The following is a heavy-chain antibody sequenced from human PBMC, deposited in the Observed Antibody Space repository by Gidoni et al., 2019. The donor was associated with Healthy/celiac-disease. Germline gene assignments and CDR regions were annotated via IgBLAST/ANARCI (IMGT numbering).Heavy chain of an antibody. CDR2: ISSSSSYI. Sequence: EVQLVESVGGLVKPGGSLRLSCAAYGFTFISYSMNLVRQSPGKGLEWVSAISSSSSYIYYADSVKGRFNISRDNAKNSLYLQMNSLRAEETVVYYCARVTTSGTYYDFWSGYPKGDWFDPWGQGTLVTVSS. D-gene: IGHD3-3*01. CDR1: GFTFISYS. J-gene: IGHJ5*02. CDR3: ARVTTSGTYYDFWSGYPKGDWFDP. V-gene: IGHV3-21*01.